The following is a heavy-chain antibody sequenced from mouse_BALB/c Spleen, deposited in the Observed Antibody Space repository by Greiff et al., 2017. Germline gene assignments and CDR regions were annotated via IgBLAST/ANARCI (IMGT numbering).Heavy chain of an antibody. Sequence: EVQLVESGGGLVQPGGSLKLSCAASGFTFSSYGMSWVRQTPDKRLELVATINSNGGSTEYPHSVKGRITISRDKATNTLYMQMSSLTSEDTAMYYCARGAYYGIDYYAMDYWGQGTSVTVSS. D-gene: IGHD1-1*02. J-gene: IGHJ4*01. CDR1: GFTFSSYG. V-gene: IGHV5-6-3*01. CDR3: ARGAYYGIDYYAMDY. CDR2: INSNGGST.